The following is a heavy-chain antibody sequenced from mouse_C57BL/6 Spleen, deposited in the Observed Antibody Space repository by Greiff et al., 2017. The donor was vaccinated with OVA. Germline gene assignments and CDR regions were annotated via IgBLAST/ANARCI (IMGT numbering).Heavy chain of an antibody. D-gene: IGHD2-2*01. Sequence: VQGVESGPELVKPGASVKISCKASGYAFSSSWMNWVKQRPGKGLEWIGRIYPGDGDTNYNGKFKGKATLTADKSSSTAYMQLSSLTSEDSAVYFCANDMRYGYGSLDYWGQGTTLTVSS. CDR1: GYAFSSSW. CDR3: ANDMRYGYGSLDY. J-gene: IGHJ2*01. V-gene: IGHV1-82*01. CDR2: IYPGDGDT.